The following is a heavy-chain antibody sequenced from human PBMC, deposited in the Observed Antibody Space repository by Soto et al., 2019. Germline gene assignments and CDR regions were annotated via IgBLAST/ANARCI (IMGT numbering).Heavy chain of an antibody. CDR1: GFTFSSYP. CDR2: IKAAGGDT. V-gene: IGHV3-23*01. CDR3: KRDVVASSPPGADY. Sequence: EVQLLGSGGGLVRPGGSLRLSCAGSGFTFSSYPMSWVRQAPGKGPEWVAAIKAAGGDTYYADSVKGRFTISRDNFNDILNHQMNSLTVEDTAMYYCKRDVVASSPPGADYWGQGTLVTVSS. D-gene: IGHD5-12*01. J-gene: IGHJ4*02.